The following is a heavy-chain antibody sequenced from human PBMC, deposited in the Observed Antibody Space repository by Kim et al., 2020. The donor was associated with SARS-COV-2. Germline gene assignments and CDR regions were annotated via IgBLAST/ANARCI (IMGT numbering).Heavy chain of an antibody. J-gene: IGHJ4*02. V-gene: IGHV3-23*01. D-gene: IGHD2-21*01. CDR3: AEDEGIDCGGDCRHVDY. Sequence: VKGRVTITGDNSKNTLYLQMNSLRAEDTAVYYCAEDEGIDCGGDCRHVDYWGQGTLVTVSS.